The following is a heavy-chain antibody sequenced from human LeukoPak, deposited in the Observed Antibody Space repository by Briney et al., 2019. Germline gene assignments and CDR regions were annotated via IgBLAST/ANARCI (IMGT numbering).Heavy chain of an antibody. CDR2: ISSSGSTI. CDR3: ARDITMVRGVSHNDY. D-gene: IGHD3-10*01. V-gene: IGHV3-11*01. CDR1: GFTFSDYY. J-gene: IGHJ4*02. Sequence: PGGSLRLSCAASGFTFSDYYMSWIRQAPGKGLEWVSYISSSGSTIYYADSVKGRFTISRDNAKNSLYLQMNSLRAEDTAVYYCARDITMVRGVSHNDYWGQGTLVTVSS.